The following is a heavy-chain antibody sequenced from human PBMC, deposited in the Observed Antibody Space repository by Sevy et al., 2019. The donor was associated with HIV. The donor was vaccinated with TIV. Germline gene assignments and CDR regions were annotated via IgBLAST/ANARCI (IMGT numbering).Heavy chain of an antibody. CDR3: AKGANYDILTGFFYYYGMDV. CDR2: ISGSGGST. V-gene: IGHV3-23*01. J-gene: IGHJ6*02. D-gene: IGHD3-9*01. Sequence: GGSLRLSCAASGFTFSSYAMSWVRQAPGKGLEWVSAISGSGGSTYYADSVKGRFTISRDNSKNTLYLQMKSLRAEDTAVYYCAKGANYDILTGFFYYYGMDVWGQGTTVTVSS. CDR1: GFTFSSYA.